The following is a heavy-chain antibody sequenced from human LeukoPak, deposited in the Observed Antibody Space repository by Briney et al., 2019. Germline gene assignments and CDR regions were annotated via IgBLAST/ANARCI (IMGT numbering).Heavy chain of an antibody. V-gene: IGHV4-38-2*02. CDR3: ARSGGTMIVVAPVDY. D-gene: IGHD3-22*01. Sequence: PSETLSLTCTVSGYSISSGYYWGWIRRPPGKGLEWIGSIYHSGSTYYNPSLKSRVTISVDTSKNQFSLKLSSVTAADTAVYYCARSGGTMIVVAPVDYWGQGTLVTVSS. CDR2: IYHSGST. CDR1: GYSISSGYY. J-gene: IGHJ4*02.